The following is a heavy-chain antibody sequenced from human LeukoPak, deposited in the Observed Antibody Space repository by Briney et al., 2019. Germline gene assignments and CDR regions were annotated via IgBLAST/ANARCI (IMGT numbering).Heavy chain of an antibody. Sequence: PGGSLRLSCAASGFTFDDYGMSWVRQAPGKGLEWVSGINWNGGSTGYADSVKGRFTISRDNAKNSLYLQMNSLRAEDTALYYCARDLQTYYGSGSYYPLGAFDIWGQGTMVTVSS. CDR1: GFTFDDYG. D-gene: IGHD3-10*01. CDR3: ARDLQTYYGSGSYYPLGAFDI. J-gene: IGHJ3*02. V-gene: IGHV3-20*04. CDR2: INWNGGST.